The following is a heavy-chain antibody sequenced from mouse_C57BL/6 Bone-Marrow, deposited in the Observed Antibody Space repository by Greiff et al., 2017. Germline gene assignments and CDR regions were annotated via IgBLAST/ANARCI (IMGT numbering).Heavy chain of an antibody. CDR3: AGGVRDYYARDY. CDR1: GYTFTSYW. CDR2: IHPNSGST. D-gene: IGHD2-5*01. V-gene: IGHV1-64*01. Sequence: QVQLQQPGAELVKPGASVKLSCKASGYTFTSYWMHWVKQRPGKGLEWIGIIHPNSGSTNYKEKFKSKATLTVDKSSSTAYMQLSSLTSEDSAVYYCAGGVRDYYARDYWGQGTSVTVSS. J-gene: IGHJ4*01.